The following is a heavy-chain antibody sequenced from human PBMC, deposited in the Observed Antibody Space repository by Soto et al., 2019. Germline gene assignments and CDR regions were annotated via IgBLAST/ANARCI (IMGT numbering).Heavy chain of an antibody. CDR2: IGWNSGSV. CDR3: AKDRRGYYGSGSLDY. J-gene: IGHJ4*02. D-gene: IGHD3-10*01. V-gene: IGHV3-9*01. CDR1: GFTYEDSA. Sequence: EVQLVESGGGLVQPGGSLRLSCVGSGFTYEDSAMHWVRQVSGKGLEWVSGIGWNSGSVGYVDSVKGRFTISRDNAKNSLYLQMNSPRPEDTALYYCAKDRRGYYGSGSLDYWGLGTLVTVSS.